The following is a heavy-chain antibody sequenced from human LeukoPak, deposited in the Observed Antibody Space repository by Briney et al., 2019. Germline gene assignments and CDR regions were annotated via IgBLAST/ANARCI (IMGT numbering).Heavy chain of an antibody. V-gene: IGHV3-30-3*01. J-gene: IGHJ4*02. CDR2: ISYDGSNK. D-gene: IGHD2-21*02. Sequence: GRSLRLSCAASGFTSSSYAMHWVRQAPGKGLEWVAVISYDGSNKYYADSVKGRFTISRDNSKNTLYLQMNSLRAEDTAVYYCASLRCGGDCYSDYWGQGTLVTVSS. CDR1: GFTSSSYA. CDR3: ASLRCGGDCYSDY.